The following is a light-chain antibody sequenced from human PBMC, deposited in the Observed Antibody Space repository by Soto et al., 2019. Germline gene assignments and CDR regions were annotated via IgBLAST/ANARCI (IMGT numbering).Light chain of an antibody. Sequence: EIVLTQSPGTLSLSPGERATLSCRASRSLSSSYVVWYQQKPGQAPRLLIYAASRRATGIPDRFSGSGSATEYTITISRLEAEDFAVYYCQQQGTFGQGTRLEI. CDR1: RSLSSSY. CDR2: AAS. V-gene: IGKV3-20*01. CDR3: QQQGT. J-gene: IGKJ2*01.